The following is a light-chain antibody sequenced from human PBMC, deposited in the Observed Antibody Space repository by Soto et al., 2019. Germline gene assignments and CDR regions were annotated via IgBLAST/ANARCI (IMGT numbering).Light chain of an antibody. V-gene: IGKV3-11*01. CDR3: QQRGSWPQYT. CDR2: DTT. Sequence: ENVLTQSPATLSLSPGERDTLSCRASQSVSNYLAWYQQKPGQAPRLLIYDTTNRATGIPARFSGSGSGTDFTLTISGLEPEDFAVYYCQQRGSWPQYTFGGGTKVDIK. CDR1: QSVSNY. J-gene: IGKJ4*01.